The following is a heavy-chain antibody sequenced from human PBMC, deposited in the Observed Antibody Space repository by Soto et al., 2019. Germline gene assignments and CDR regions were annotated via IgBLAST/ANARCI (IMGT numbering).Heavy chain of an antibody. D-gene: IGHD4-17*01. Sequence: GESLQISCKGSGYSFTSYWISWVRQMPGKGLEWMGRIDPSDSYTNYSPSFQGHVTISADKPISTAYLQWSSLKASDTAMYYCARHAGGYGDPPRPYYYYGMDVWGQGTTVTVSS. CDR1: GYSFTSYW. V-gene: IGHV5-10-1*01. J-gene: IGHJ6*02. CDR2: IDPSDSYT. CDR3: ARHAGGYGDPPRPYYYYGMDV.